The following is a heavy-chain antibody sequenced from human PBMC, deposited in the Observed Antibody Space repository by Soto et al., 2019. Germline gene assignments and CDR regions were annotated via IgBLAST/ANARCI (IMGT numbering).Heavy chain of an antibody. CDR1: GGSISSSSYY. J-gene: IGHJ6*02. Sequence: SETLSLTCTVSGGSISSSSYYWGWIRQPPGKGLEWIGSIYYSGSTYYNPSLKSRVTISVDTSKNQFSLKLSSVTAADTAVYYCARQTLSDSPPYSSSWYDYYYYGMDVWGQGTTVTVSS. CDR2: IYYSGST. CDR3: ARQTLSDSPPYSSSWYDYYYYGMDV. V-gene: IGHV4-39*01. D-gene: IGHD6-13*01.